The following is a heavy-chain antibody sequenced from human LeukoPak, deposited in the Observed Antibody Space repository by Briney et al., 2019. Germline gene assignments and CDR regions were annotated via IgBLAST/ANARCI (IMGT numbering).Heavy chain of an antibody. Sequence: RPSETLSLTCAVYGGSFSGYYWSWIRQPPGKGLEWIGEINHSGSNNYNPSLKSRVTISVDTSKNQFSLTLSSVTAADTAVYYCARGVYGSGSYYSPEPFFDYWGQGTLVTVSS. V-gene: IGHV4-34*01. J-gene: IGHJ4*02. CDR1: GGSFSGYY. CDR3: ARGVYGSGSYYSPEPFFDY. D-gene: IGHD3-10*01. CDR2: INHSGSN.